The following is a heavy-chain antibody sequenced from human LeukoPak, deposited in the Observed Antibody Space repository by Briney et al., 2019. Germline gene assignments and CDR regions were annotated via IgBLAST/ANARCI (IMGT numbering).Heavy chain of an antibody. J-gene: IGHJ4*02. CDR2: INHSGST. Sequence: SETLSLTCAVYGGSFSGYYWSWIRQPPGKGLEWIGEINHSGSTNYNPSLKSRVTISVGTSKNQFSLKLSSVTAADTAVYYCARAPLGYCSGGSCSDFDYWGQGTLVTVSS. CDR1: GGSFSGYY. D-gene: IGHD2-15*01. V-gene: IGHV4-34*01. CDR3: ARAPLGYCSGGSCSDFDY.